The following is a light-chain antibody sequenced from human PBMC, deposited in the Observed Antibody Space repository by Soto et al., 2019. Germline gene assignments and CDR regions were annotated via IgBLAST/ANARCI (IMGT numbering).Light chain of an antibody. CDR3: QQYQRFSWT. CDR1: QSISSS. CDR2: DAS. Sequence: DIQMTQSPSTLSASVGDRVSIACRASQSISSSLAGYQQKPGKAPKLLIYDASSLESGVPSRFSGSGSETEFTLSINSLQPQDFATYYCQQYQRFSWTLGQGTRLDIK. J-gene: IGKJ1*01. V-gene: IGKV1-5*01.